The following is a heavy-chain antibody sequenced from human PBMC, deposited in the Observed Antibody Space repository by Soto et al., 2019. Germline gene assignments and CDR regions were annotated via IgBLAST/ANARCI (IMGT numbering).Heavy chain of an antibody. CDR2: IYHSGSP. CDR1: GGSISSSNW. V-gene: IGHV4-4*02. CDR3: ASLTTYYYDSSGYYIDY. D-gene: IGHD3-22*01. J-gene: IGHJ4*02. Sequence: QVQLQESGPGLVKPSWTLFLTCAVSGGSISSSNWWSWVRQPPGKGLEWIGEIYHSGSPNYNPSLKSRVTISVDKSKNQFSLKLSSVTAADTAVYYCASLTTYYYDSSGYYIDYWGQGTLVTVSS.